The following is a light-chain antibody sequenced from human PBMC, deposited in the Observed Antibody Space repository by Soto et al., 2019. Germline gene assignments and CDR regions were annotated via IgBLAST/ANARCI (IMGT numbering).Light chain of an antibody. CDR3: SARDDSLSGVV. Sequence: QSVLTQPPSTSGTPGQRVTISCSGSSSNIGSNHVYWYQQFPGMAPKLLMYRSDQRPTGVPDRFSGSKSGTSASLAISGLRSDDEADYYCSARDDSLSGVVFGGGIKVTVL. J-gene: IGLJ2*01. V-gene: IGLV1-47*01. CDR1: SSNIGSNH. CDR2: RSD.